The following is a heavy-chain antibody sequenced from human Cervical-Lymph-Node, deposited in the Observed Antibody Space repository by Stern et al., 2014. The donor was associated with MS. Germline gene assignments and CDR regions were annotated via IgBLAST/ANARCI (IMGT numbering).Heavy chain of an antibody. Sequence: QMQLVQSGAEVKKPGASVKVSCKASGYTFSSFYIFWVRQAPGQGLEWMGLINPSGGGTTYAQKFQGRVTMTRDTSTSTVYMELSSLTSEDTAVYYCARVATLTTFDYWGQGTLVTVS. CDR3: ARVATLTTFDY. V-gene: IGHV1-46*01. D-gene: IGHD4-11*01. CDR2: INPSGGGT. J-gene: IGHJ4*02. CDR1: GYTFSSFY.